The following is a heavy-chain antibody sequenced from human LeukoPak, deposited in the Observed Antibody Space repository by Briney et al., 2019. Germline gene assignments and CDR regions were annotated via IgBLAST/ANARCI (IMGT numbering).Heavy chain of an antibody. D-gene: IGHD3-9*01. CDR1: GYTFTSYW. CDR3: ARSTGYYQKIDH. J-gene: IGHJ4*02. CDR2: IYPGDSDT. Sequence: PGESLKISCKGSGYTFTSYWIGWVRQLPGKGLEWMGIIYPGDSDTRYSPSFQGQVTISADKSISIVYLQWSSLKASDTAIYYCARSTGYYQKIDHWGQGTLVTVSS. V-gene: IGHV5-51*01.